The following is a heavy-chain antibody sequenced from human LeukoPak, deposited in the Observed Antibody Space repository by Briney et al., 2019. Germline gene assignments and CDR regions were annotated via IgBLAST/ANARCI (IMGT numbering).Heavy chain of an antibody. J-gene: IGHJ4*02. CDR1: GGTFSSYA. CDR3: ASDLGYCSRTSCYFDY. Sequence: SVKVSCKASGGTFSSYAISWVRQAPGQGLEWMRGIIPIFGTANYAQKFQGRVTVTTDESTSTAYMELSSLRSEDTAVYYCASDLGYCSRTSCYFDYWGQGTLATVSS. V-gene: IGHV1-69*05. CDR2: IIPIFGTA. D-gene: IGHD2-2*01.